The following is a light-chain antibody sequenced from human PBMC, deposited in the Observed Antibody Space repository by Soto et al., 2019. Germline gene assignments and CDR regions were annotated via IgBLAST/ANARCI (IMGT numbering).Light chain of an antibody. CDR1: SGHSSYA. CDR3: QTRGPGIVV. CDR2: LNSDGSH. Sequence: QSVLTQSPSASASLGASVKLTCTLSSGHSSYAIAWHQQQPEKGPRYLMKLNSDGSHSKGDGIPDRFSGSSSGSERYLSISILQSEDEADYYCQTRGPGIVVFGGGTKLTLL. J-gene: IGLJ2*01. V-gene: IGLV4-69*01.